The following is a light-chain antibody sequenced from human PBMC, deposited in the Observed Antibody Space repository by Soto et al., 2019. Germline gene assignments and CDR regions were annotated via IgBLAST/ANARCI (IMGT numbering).Light chain of an antibody. CDR3: QTWGTGLGV. V-gene: IGLV4-69*01. Sequence: QSVLTQSPSASASLGASVKLTCTLSSGHSSYAIAWHQQQPEKGTRYLMKLNSDGSHSKGDGIPDRFSGSSSGAERYLTISSLQSEDEADYYCQTWGTGLGVFGGGTKLTVL. CDR1: SGHSSYA. J-gene: IGLJ3*02. CDR2: LNSDGSH.